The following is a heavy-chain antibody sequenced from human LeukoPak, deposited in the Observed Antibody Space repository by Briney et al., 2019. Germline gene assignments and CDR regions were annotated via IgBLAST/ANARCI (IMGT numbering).Heavy chain of an antibody. Sequence: GGSLRLSCAASGFTFSSYGMHWVRQAPGKGLEWVAVISYDGSNKYYADSVKGQFTISRDNSKNTLYLQMNSLRAEDTAVYYCAKDSLDYWGQGTLVTVSS. CDR1: GFTFSSYG. V-gene: IGHV3-30*18. CDR2: ISYDGSNK. J-gene: IGHJ4*02. CDR3: AKDSLDY.